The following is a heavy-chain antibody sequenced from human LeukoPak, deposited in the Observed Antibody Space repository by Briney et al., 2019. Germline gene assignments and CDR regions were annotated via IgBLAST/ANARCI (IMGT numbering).Heavy chain of an antibody. CDR2: IYYSGST. V-gene: IGHV4-31*03. CDR3: ARVLIQLWLLFDY. D-gene: IGHD5-18*01. J-gene: IGHJ4*02. Sequence: SETLSLTCTVSGGSISSGGYYWSWIRQHPGKGLEWIGYIYYSGSTYYNPSLKSRVTISVDTSKNQFSLKLSSVTAADTAVYYCARVLIQLWLLFDYWGQGTLVTVSS. CDR1: GGSISSGGYY.